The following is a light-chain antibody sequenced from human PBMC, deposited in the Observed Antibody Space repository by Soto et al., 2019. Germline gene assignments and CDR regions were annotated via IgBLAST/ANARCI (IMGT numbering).Light chain of an antibody. CDR3: QQYNNWSPWT. CDR1: QSVSNN. V-gene: IGKV3-15*01. Sequence: ILMTQSPATLSVSPGDRATLSCRASQSVSNNLAWYQQKPGQAPRLLIYDASTRATGIPARFSGSGSGTEFTLTISGRQSEDFAVYYCQQYNNWSPWTFGQGTKVEIK. CDR2: DAS. J-gene: IGKJ1*01.